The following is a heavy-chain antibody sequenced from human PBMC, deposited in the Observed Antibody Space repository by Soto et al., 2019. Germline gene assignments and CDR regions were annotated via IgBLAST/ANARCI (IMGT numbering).Heavy chain of an antibody. CDR2: ISGSGGST. V-gene: IGHV3-23*01. Sequence: PVGSLRLSCAASGFTFSSYAMSWVRQAPGKGLEWVSAISGSGGSTYYADSVKGRFTISRDNSKNTLYLQMNSLRAEDTAVYYCAKDPNNWNPGPLDYWGQGTLVTVSS. CDR1: GFTFSSYA. J-gene: IGHJ4*02. CDR3: AKDPNNWNPGPLDY. D-gene: IGHD1-20*01.